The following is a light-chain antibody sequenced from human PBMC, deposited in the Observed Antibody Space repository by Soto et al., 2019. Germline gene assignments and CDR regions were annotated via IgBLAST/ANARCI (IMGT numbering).Light chain of an antibody. J-gene: IGLJ3*02. CDR3: AAWDDSLSGPV. V-gene: IGLV1-47*02. CDR1: TSNLGSHF. Sequence: QPVLTQPPSASGTPGQRVTISCSGSTSNLGSHFVYWYQQLPGTAPKLLIYNNNQRPSGVPDRFSGSKSGTSASLAISGLRSEDESDYYCAAWDDSLSGPVFGGGTKLTVL. CDR2: NNN.